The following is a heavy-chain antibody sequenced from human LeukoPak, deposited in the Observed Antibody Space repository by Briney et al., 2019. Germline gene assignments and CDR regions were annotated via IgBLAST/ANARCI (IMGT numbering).Heavy chain of an antibody. CDR3: ARDTLGSSGYYYLDY. V-gene: IGHV3-23*01. CDR2: ISGSGGST. Sequence: GGSLRLSCAASGFTFSSYAMSWVRQAPGKGLEWVSAISGSGGSTYYADSVKGRFTISRDNSKNTLYLQMNSLRAEDTAVYYCARDTLGSSGYYYLDYWGQGTLVTVSS. D-gene: IGHD3-22*01. J-gene: IGHJ4*02. CDR1: GFTFSSYA.